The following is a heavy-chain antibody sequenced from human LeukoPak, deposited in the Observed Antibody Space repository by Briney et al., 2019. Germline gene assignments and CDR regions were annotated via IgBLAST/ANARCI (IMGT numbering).Heavy chain of an antibody. CDR1: GFTFSSNY. Sequence: GGSLRLSCAASGFTFSSNYMNWVRQAPGKGVEWVSVIYSGGSTNYSDSVKGGFTISRDKSKNTLYLQMDSLRAEDTAVYYCARDLHCRSTTCYTHGAFDIWGQGTMVTVSS. V-gene: IGHV3-53*01. J-gene: IGHJ3*02. D-gene: IGHD2-2*01. CDR2: IYSGGST. CDR3: ARDLHCRSTTCYTHGAFDI.